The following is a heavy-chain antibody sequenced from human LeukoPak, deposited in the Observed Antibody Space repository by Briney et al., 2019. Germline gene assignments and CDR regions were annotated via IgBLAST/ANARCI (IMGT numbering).Heavy chain of an antibody. CDR1: GFTFSSYG. D-gene: IGHD6-6*01. J-gene: IGHJ6*02. Sequence: GGSLRLSCAASGFTFSSYGMHWVRQAPGKGLEWVAVIWYDGSNKYYADSVKGRFTISRDNSKSTLYLQMNSLRAEDTAVYYCARAKYSSSRYYYYGMDVWGQGTTVTVSS. V-gene: IGHV3-33*01. CDR3: ARAKYSSSRYYYYGMDV. CDR2: IWYDGSNK.